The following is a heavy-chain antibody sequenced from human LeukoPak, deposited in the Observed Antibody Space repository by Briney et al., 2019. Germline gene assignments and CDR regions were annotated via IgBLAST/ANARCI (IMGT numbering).Heavy chain of an antibody. CDR3: ARLSSSWYYYYYMDV. D-gene: IGHD6-13*01. J-gene: IGHJ6*03. CDR2: ISSTGGTT. Sequence: PGGALRLSCAASGITFSSYGMSWVRQAPGKGLEWVSSISSTGGTTYYADSVKGRFTISRDNSKNTPYLQMNSLRAEDTALYYCARLSSSWYYYYYMDVWGKGTTVTVSS. CDR1: GITFSSYG. V-gene: IGHV3-23*01.